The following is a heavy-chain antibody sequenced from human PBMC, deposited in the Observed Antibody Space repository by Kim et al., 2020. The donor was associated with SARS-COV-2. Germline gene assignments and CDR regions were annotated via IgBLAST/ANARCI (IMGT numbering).Heavy chain of an antibody. V-gene: IGHV3-23*01. CDR1: GFTFSSYA. CDR2: ISGSGGST. J-gene: IGHJ5*02. D-gene: IGHD5-18*01. CDR3: ASKLQLWLLNWFDP. Sequence: GGSLRLSCAASGFTFSSYAMSWVRQAPGKGLEWVSAISGSGGSTYYADSVKGRFTISRDNSKNTLYLQMNSLRAEDTAVYYCASKLQLWLLNWFDPWGQGTLVTVSS.